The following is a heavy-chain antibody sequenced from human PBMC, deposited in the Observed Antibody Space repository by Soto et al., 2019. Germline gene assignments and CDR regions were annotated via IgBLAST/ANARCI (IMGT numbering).Heavy chain of an antibody. CDR2: ISSSSYI. D-gene: IGHD5-12*01. V-gene: IGHV3-21*01. Sequence: PGGSLRLSCAASGFTFSSYSMNWVRKAPGKGLEWVSSISSSSYIYYADSVKGRFTISRDNAKNSLYLQMNSLRAEDTAVYYCARDGDSGPPGYYYYYYGMDVWGQGTTVTVSS. J-gene: IGHJ6*02. CDR3: ARDGDSGPPGYYYYYYGMDV. CDR1: GFTFSSYS.